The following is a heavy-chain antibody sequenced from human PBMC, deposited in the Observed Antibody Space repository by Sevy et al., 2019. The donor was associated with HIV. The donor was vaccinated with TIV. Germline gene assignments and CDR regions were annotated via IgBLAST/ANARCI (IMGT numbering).Heavy chain of an antibody. V-gene: IGHV3-53*01. CDR3: AREDIVLGEDNYYGIDV. CDR2: IHSGGKI. CDR1: GFSVSSNY. J-gene: IGHJ6*02. Sequence: GGSLRLSCAASGFSVSSNYMSWVRQAPGKGPEWVSVIHSGGKISYADSVQGGVTISRDNSKNTLYLQMNSLRAEDTAVYYCAREDIVLGEDNYYGIDVWGQGTTVTVSS. D-gene: IGHD2-15*01.